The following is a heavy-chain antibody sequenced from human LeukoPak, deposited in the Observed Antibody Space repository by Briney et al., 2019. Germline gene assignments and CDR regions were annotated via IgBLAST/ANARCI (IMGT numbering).Heavy chain of an antibody. Sequence: WASVKVSCKTSGYTFTANYMQWVRQAPGQGLEWMGGIIPIFGTANYAQKFQGRVTITADESTSTAYMELSSLRSEDTAVYYCARVESIVVVITDDYYYGMDVWGQGTTVTVSS. D-gene: IGHD3-22*01. J-gene: IGHJ6*02. CDR1: GYTFTANY. CDR3: ARVESIVVVITDDYYYGMDV. V-gene: IGHV1-69*13. CDR2: IIPIFGTA.